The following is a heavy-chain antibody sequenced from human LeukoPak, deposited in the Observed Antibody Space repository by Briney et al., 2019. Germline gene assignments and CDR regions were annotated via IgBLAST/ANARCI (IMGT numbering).Heavy chain of an antibody. D-gene: IGHD6-19*01. Sequence: SETLSLTCTVSGGSISSSSYYWGWIRQPPGKGLEWIGSIYYSGSTYYNPSLKSRVTISVDTPKNQFSLKLSSVTAADTAVYYCARRFGSGWFPRGFDYWGQGTLVTVSS. J-gene: IGHJ4*02. CDR3: ARRFGSGWFPRGFDY. V-gene: IGHV4-39*01. CDR1: GGSISSSSYY. CDR2: IYYSGST.